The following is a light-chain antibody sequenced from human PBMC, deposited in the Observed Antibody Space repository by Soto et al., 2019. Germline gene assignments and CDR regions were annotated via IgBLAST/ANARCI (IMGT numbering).Light chain of an antibody. J-gene: IGKJ4*01. CDR1: QSFCRW. CDR2: KAS. Sequence: DIQMTHSPSTLSASVGDRVTITCRASQSFCRWLAWYQQKPGKAPKLLLYKASSLESGVPLSFSGSGSGTEFDLTILRPQPDNFATYHCQQHYSYPLTFGGGTKVEMK. V-gene: IGKV1-5*03. CDR3: QQHYSYPLT.